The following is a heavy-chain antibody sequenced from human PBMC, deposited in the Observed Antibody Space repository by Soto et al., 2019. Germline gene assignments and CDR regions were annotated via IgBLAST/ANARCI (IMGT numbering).Heavy chain of an antibody. J-gene: IGHJ6*02. CDR3: VRNWRYYGGDYYYGMDA. CDR2: ICWDDDE. Sequence: ITLKESGPTLVKPTQTLTLTCTFSGFSLNTGGVGVGWVRQPRGKAMEWLALICWDDDERYRPSRRSRLNITKDTSNNQVVLTMTDMDPEDTATYYCVRNWRYYGGDYYYGMDAWGQGTTVTVSS. CDR1: GFSLNTGGVG. V-gene: IGHV2-5*02. D-gene: IGHD2-21*01.